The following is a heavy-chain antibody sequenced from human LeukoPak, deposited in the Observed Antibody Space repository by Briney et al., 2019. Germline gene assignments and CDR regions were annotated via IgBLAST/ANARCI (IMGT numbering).Heavy chain of an antibody. J-gene: IGHJ6*03. Sequence: GESLQISCQGSGYSFTSYWIGWVRQMPGKGLEWMGIIYPGDSDTRYSPSFQGQVTISADKSISTAYLQWSSLKASDTATYYCARPALYCSSTVCPPYMDVWGKGTTVTVSS. CDR2: IYPGDSDT. CDR3: ARPALYCSSTVCPPYMDV. CDR1: GYSFTSYW. V-gene: IGHV5-51*01. D-gene: IGHD2-2*01.